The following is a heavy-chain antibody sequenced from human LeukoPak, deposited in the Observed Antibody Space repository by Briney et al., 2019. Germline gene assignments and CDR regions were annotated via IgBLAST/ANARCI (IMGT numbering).Heavy chain of an antibody. D-gene: IGHD3-10*01. CDR2: ISSSGSTI. CDR1: GGSFSGYY. V-gene: IGHV3-11*01. J-gene: IGHJ6*02. Sequence: LSLTCAVYGGSFSGYYWSWIRQAPGKGLEWVSYISSSGSTIYYADSVKGRFTISRDNAKNSLYLQMNSLRAEDTAVYYCARGYYGSGSYYKGPYGMDVWGQGTTVTVSS. CDR3: ARGYYGSGSYYKGPYGMDV.